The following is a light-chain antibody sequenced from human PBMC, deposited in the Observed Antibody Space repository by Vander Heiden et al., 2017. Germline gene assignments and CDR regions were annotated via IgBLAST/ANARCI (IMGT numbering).Light chain of an antibody. J-gene: IGLJ2*01. CDR3: QSADSGATDVV. CDR1: ILSKQY. CDR2: KDT. V-gene: IGLV3-25*03. Sequence: SYQLTQPTPVSVSPGQTARLTCPADILSKQYSHWYQQKSGQAPLLLIFKDTERPSGIPERFSGATSGTTVTLTITGVQSEDEADYYWQSADSGATDVVFGGGTKLTVL.